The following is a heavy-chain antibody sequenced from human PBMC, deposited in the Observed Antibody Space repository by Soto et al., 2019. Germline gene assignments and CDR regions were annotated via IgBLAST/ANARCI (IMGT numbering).Heavy chain of an antibody. CDR2: ISAYNGNT. D-gene: IGHD5-12*01. V-gene: IGHV1-18*01. CDR3: ARRDSGDDLSPIHY. CDR1: GYTFTSYG. Sequence: ASVKVSCKASGYTFTSYGISWVRQAPGQGLEWMGWISAYNGNTNYAQKLQGRVTMTTDTSTSTAYMELRSLRSDDTAVYYCARRDSGDDLSPIHYWGQGTLVTVSS. J-gene: IGHJ4*02.